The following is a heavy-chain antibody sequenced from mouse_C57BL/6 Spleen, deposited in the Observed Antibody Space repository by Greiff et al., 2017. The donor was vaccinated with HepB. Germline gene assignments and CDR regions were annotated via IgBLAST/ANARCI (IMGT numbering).Heavy chain of an antibody. Sequence: QVQLQQSGAELVKPGASVKISCKASGYAFSSYWMNWVKQRPGKGLEWIGQIYPGDGDTNYNGKFKGKATLTADKSSSTAYMQLSSLTSEDSAVYFCARFLYYYGSMDYWGQGTSVTVSS. V-gene: IGHV1-80*01. CDR3: ARFLYYYGSMDY. CDR2: IYPGDGDT. D-gene: IGHD1-1*01. CDR1: GYAFSSYW. J-gene: IGHJ4*01.